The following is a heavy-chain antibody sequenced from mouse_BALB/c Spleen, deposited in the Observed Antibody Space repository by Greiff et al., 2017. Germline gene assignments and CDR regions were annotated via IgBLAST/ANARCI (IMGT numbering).Heavy chain of an antibody. V-gene: IGHV3-6*02. D-gene: IGHD4-1*01. CDR2: ISYDGSN. J-gene: IGHJ2*01. CDR3: ARERNWERDFDY. Sequence: DVKLQESGPGLVKPSQSLSLTCSVTGYSITSGYYWNWIRQFPGNTLEWMGYISYDGSNNYNPSLKNRISITRDTSKNQFFLKLNSVTTEDTATYYCARERNWERDFDYWGQGTTLTVSS. CDR1: GYSITSGYY.